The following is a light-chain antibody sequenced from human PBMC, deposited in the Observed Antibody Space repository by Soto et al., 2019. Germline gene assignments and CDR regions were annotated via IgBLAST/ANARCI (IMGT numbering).Light chain of an antibody. CDR2: GAS. V-gene: IGKV3-20*01. Sequence: EIVLTQSPGSLSLSPGERATLSCRASQSVDSSFFAWYQQKPGQAPRLLIYGASDRATGIPDRFSGSGSGTDFTLTISSLEPDDFAVYYCQQYVSSVTFGQGTKVEIK. J-gene: IGKJ1*01. CDR3: QQYVSSVT. CDR1: QSVDSSF.